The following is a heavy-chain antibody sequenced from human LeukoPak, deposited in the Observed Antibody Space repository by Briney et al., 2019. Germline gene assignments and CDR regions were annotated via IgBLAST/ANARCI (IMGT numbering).Heavy chain of an antibody. Sequence: GGSLRLSCAVSGFTYSDYYMTWIRQAPGKGLERVSYISSSGSLTFYADSVKGRFTISRDDANNSLYLQMNSLRPEDTAVYYCARGSGSSQNYYKYSYMDVWGKGTMVTISS. CDR2: ISSSGSLT. J-gene: IGHJ6*03. CDR3: ARGSGSSQNYYKYSYMDV. D-gene: IGHD1-26*01. CDR1: GFTYSDYY. V-gene: IGHV3-11*01.